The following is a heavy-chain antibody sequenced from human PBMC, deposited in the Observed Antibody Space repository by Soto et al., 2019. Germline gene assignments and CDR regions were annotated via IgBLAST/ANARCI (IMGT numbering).Heavy chain of an antibody. CDR1: GFTFSSHA. CDR2: ISYDGSNK. CDR3: ARDSDVLRFLEWFDSNYYGMDV. Sequence: HPGGSLRLSCAASGFTFSSHAMHWVRQAPGKGLEWVAVISYDGSNKYYADSVKGRFTISRDNSKNTLYLQMNSLRAEDTAVYYCARDSDVLRFLEWFDSNYYGMDVWGQGTTVTVSS. V-gene: IGHV3-30-3*01. D-gene: IGHD3-3*01. J-gene: IGHJ6*02.